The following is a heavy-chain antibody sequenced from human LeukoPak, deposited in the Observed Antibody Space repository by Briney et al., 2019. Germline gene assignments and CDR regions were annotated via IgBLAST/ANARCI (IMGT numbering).Heavy chain of an antibody. Sequence: ASVKVSCKASGYTFTIYDINWMRQATGQGLEWMGWMRTNSGNTGYAQKLQGRVTMTRDTSTGTAYLELSSLRSEDSAVYYCVRTPPNWGADFWGQGTLVTVSS. J-gene: IGHJ4*02. CDR2: MRTNSGNT. CDR1: GYTFTIYD. V-gene: IGHV1-8*01. CDR3: VRTPPNWGADF. D-gene: IGHD7-27*01.